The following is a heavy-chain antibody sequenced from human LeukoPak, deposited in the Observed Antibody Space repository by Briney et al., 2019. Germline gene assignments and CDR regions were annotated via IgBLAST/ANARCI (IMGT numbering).Heavy chain of an antibody. CDR3: ARGSAVSCTSTSCHAPLDY. CDR2: INPKSGAT. Sequence: GASVKVSCKASGYTFIDHYIIWMRQAPGRGLEYMGWINPKSGATRNGQNFQGRITMTRDTSVNTAYMDLGTLRSDDAATYFCARGSAVSCTSTSCHAPLDYWGQGTLVTVSS. CDR1: GYTFIDHY. V-gene: IGHV1-2*02. J-gene: IGHJ4*02. D-gene: IGHD2-2*01.